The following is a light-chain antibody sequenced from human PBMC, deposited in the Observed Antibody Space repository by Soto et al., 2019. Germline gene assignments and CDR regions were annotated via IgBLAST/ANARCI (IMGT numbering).Light chain of an antibody. V-gene: IGLV1-47*02. CDR3: AAWDDSLSGYV. Sequence: QSVLTQPPSAYGTPGQRVTISCSGSSSNIGANYVYWYQHLPGTAPKLLIHSNNQRPSGVPDRFSGSKSGTSASLAISGLRSDDEADYYCAAWDDSLSGYVFGTGTQLTVL. CDR1: SSNIGANY. CDR2: SNN. J-gene: IGLJ1*01.